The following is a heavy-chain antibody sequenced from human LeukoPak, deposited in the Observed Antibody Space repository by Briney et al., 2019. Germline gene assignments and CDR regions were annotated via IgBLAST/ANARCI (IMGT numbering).Heavy chain of an antibody. Sequence: GASVKVSCKASGYTFTSYGISWVRQAPGQGLEWMGWISAYNGNTNYAQKLQGRVTVTTDTSTSTAYMELRSLRSEDTAVYYCATIRGYSYGWYNWFDPWGQGTLVTVSS. J-gene: IGHJ5*02. CDR1: GYTFTSYG. V-gene: IGHV1-18*01. CDR2: ISAYNGNT. D-gene: IGHD5-18*01. CDR3: ATIRGYSYGWYNWFDP.